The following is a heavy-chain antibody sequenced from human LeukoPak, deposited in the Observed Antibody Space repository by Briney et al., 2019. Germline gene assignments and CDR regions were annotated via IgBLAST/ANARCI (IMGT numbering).Heavy chain of an antibody. D-gene: IGHD3-22*01. CDR3: ARGEYYHESSGYPNY. J-gene: IGHJ4*02. CDR2: IWYDGRTQ. V-gene: IGHV3-33*01. Sequence: GGSLRLTCAASGFTFSTYGMHWVRQAPGKGLEWVAVIWYDGRTQFYAESVKGRFAVSRDNSKNTLYLQMNSLRAEDTAVYHCARGEYYHESSGYPNYWGQGTLVTVSS. CDR1: GFTFSTYG.